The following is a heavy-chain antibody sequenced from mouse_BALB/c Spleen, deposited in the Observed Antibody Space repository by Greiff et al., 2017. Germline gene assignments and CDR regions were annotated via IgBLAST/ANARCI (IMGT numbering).Heavy chain of an antibody. CDR2: ISSGGSYT. Sequence: EVKLVESGGDLVKPGGSLKLSCAASGFTFSSYGMSWVRQTPDKRLEWVATISSGGSYTYYPDSVKGRFTISRDNAKNTLYLQMSSLKSEDTAMYYCARQGDYRGFAYWGQGTLVTVSA. J-gene: IGHJ3*01. V-gene: IGHV5-6*01. D-gene: IGHD2-4*01. CDR1: GFTFSSYG. CDR3: ARQGDYRGFAY.